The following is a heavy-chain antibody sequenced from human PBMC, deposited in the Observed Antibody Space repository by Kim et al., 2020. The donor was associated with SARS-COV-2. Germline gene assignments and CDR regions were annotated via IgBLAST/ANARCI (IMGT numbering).Heavy chain of an antibody. J-gene: IGHJ6*03. V-gene: IGHV3-23*01. D-gene: IGHD2-2*01. CDR1: GVSFDNYA. CDR3: AKDQGGCTTTSCSAFYMDV. Sequence: GGSLRLSCVGAGVSFDNYAVTWVRQAPGKGLEWVSTIRGNGGSPYYADSVRGRFAISRDDSKNAVYLQMNRLRVDDTAGYYCAKDQGGCTTTSCSAFYMDVWGKGTTVTVSS. CDR2: IRGNGGSP.